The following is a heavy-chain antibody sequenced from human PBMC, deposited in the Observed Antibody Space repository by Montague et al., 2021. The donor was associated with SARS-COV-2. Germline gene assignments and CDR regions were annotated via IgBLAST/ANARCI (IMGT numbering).Heavy chain of an antibody. CDR2: IYYSGST. D-gene: IGHD5-18*01. Sequence: SETLSLTCTVSGGSISSYYWSWIRQPPGKGLEWIGYIYYSGSTNYNSSLKSRVTISVDTSKNQFSLKLSSVTAADTAVYYCASSSGYSYGYYFDYWGQGTLVAVSS. J-gene: IGHJ4*02. V-gene: IGHV4-59*01. CDR1: GGSISSYY. CDR3: ASSSGYSYGYYFDY.